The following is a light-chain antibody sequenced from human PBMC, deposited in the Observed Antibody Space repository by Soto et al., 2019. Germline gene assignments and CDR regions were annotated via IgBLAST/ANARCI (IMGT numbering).Light chain of an antibody. CDR3: SSYTSSNRGVV. CDR2: DVS. J-gene: IGLJ2*01. Sequence: QSALTQPASVSGSPGQSITISCTGTSSDVGGYNYVSWFQHHPGKAPKLMIYDVSNRPSGVSNRFSGSKSGNTASLTISGPQAEDEADYYCSSYTSSNRGVVFGGGTKLTVL. CDR1: SSDVGGYNY. V-gene: IGLV2-14*03.